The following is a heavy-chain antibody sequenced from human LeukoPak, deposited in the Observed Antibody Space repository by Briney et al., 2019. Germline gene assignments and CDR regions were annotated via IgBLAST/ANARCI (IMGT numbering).Heavy chain of an antibody. J-gene: IGHJ4*02. CDR2: LSSNSRHI. Sequence: GGSLRLSCAASGFTFSSYSMNWVRQAPGKGLEWVSSLSSNSRHIYYEDSVKGRFTISRDNSKNTLYLQMNSLRAEDTAVYYCARGGGYSYGSFDYWGQGTLVTVSS. CDR1: GFTFSSYS. V-gene: IGHV3-21*01. D-gene: IGHD5-18*01. CDR3: ARGGGYSYGSFDY.